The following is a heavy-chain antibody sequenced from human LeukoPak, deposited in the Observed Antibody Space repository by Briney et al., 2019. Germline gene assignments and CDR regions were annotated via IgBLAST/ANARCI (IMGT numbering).Heavy chain of an antibody. Sequence: GGSLRLSCAASGFTFSSYSMNWVRQAPGKGLEWVSYISSSSSTIYYADSVKGRFTISRDNAKNSLYLQMNSLRAEDTAVYYCARDAVDTAMGTFDYWGQGTLVTVFS. V-gene: IGHV3-48*01. CDR3: ARDAVDTAMGTFDY. CDR1: GFTFSSYS. CDR2: ISSSSSTI. D-gene: IGHD5-18*01. J-gene: IGHJ4*02.